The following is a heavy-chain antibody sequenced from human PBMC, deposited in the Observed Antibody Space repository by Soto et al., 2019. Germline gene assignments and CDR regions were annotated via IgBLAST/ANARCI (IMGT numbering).Heavy chain of an antibody. CDR1: GYIFNIYA. D-gene: IGHD3-22*01. Sequence: QVQLVQSGAEVKKPGSSVKVSCKTSGYIFNIYAINWVRQAPGQGLEWMGGIIPIFDSAKYAQKFQGRVTITADESTSTGYMELSSQRFEDTAVYYCARDQNYYDSSGYSPFDPWGQGTLVTVSS. J-gene: IGHJ5*02. CDR2: IIPIFDSA. CDR3: ARDQNYYDSSGYSPFDP. V-gene: IGHV1-69*01.